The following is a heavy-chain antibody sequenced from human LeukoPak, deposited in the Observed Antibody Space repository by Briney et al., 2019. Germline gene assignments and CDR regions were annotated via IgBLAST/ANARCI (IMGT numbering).Heavy chain of an antibody. Sequence: GGSLRVYCAASGFTFSGFAMSWVRQAPGKGLYWVSTISASGGSTYYADSVKGRFTISRDNSKNTLYLQMDSLRAEDAAVYYCAKDKDNSGYYYVEYWGQGTLVTVSS. CDR2: ISASGGST. CDR3: AKDKDNSGYYYVEY. CDR1: GFTFSGFA. V-gene: IGHV3-23*01. D-gene: IGHD3-22*01. J-gene: IGHJ4*02.